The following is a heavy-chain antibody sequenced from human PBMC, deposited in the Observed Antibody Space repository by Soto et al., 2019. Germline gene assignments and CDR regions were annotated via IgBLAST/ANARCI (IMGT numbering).Heavy chain of an antibody. CDR1: GFTFSSIG. CDR3: ASPPGYSSSSGGY. Sequence: EVQLVESGGGLVKPGGPLGLSFEALGFTFSSIGRNGVRRAPGKGLEWVSPISSSSSYIYYADSVKGRFTISRDNAKNSLYLQMNSLRAEDTAVYYCASPPGYSSSSGGYWGQGTLVTVSS. V-gene: IGHV3-21*01. D-gene: IGHD6-13*01. CDR2: ISSSSSYI. J-gene: IGHJ4*02.